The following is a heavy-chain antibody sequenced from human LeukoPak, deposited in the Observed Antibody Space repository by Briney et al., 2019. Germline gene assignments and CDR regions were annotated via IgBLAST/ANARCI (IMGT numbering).Heavy chain of an antibody. D-gene: IGHD5-18*01. Sequence: GGSLRLSCAASGFTFSSYWMHWVRQAPGKGLVWVSRINSDGSSTSYADSVKGRFTISRDNAKNTLYLQMNSLRAEDTAVYYCAREEGYSYGYDDWGQGTLVIVSS. J-gene: IGHJ4*02. CDR1: GFTFSSYW. V-gene: IGHV3-74*01. CDR3: AREEGYSYGYDD. CDR2: INSDGSST.